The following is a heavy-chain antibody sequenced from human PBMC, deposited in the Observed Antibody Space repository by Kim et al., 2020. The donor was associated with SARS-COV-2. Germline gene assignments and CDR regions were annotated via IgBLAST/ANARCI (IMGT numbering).Heavy chain of an antibody. J-gene: IGHJ3*02. CDR1: GFTFSDHY. CDR2: TRNKANSYTT. Sequence: GGSLRLSCAASGFTFSDHYMDWVRQAPGKGLEWVGRTRNKANSYTTEYAASVKGRFTISRDDSKNSLYLQMNSLKTEDTAVYYCARGRSYGTSRNGAFDIWGQGTMVTVSS. V-gene: IGHV3-72*01. D-gene: IGHD1-26*01. CDR3: ARGRSYGTSRNGAFDI.